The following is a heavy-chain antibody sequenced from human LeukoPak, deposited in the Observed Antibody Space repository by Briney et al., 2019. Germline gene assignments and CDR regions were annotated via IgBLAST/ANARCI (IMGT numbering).Heavy chain of an antibody. J-gene: IGHJ4*02. CDR2: IYYSGST. D-gene: IGHD3-22*01. CDR1: GGSISSYY. CDR3: ARAFDYDSSGYYGGYFDY. Sequence: SETLSLTCTVSGGSISSYYWSWIRQPPGKGLEWIGYIYYSGSTNYNPSLKSRVTISVDTSKNQCSLKLSSVTAADTAVYYCARAFDYDSSGYYGGYFDYWGQGTLVTVSS. V-gene: IGHV4-59*08.